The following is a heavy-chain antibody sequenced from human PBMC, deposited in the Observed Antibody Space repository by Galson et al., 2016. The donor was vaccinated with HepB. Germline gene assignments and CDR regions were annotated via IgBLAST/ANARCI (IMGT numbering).Heavy chain of an antibody. CDR3: ARGGGSGNYFYYHYHMDV. V-gene: IGHV6-1*01. D-gene: IGHD3-10*01. CDR2: AYYRSNFYY. J-gene: IGHJ6*03. Sequence: CAISGDSVSNNGVAWNWIRQSPSRGLEWLGRAYYRSNFYYDYATSVKSRITINADTSKNQPSVQLNSVTPDDTAVYYCARGGGSGNYFYYHYHMDVWGQGTTVTVSS. CDR1: GDSVSNNGVA.